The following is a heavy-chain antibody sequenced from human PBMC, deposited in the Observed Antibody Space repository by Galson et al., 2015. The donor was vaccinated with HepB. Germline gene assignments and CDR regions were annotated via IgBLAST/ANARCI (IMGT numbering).Heavy chain of an antibody. CDR2: IYPRDSDT. V-gene: IGHV5-51*01. Sequence: QSGAEVKKPGESLKISCTGSRELLRNYWIGWVRQQPGKGLEWMGIIYPRDSDTRYSPSFQGQITISADDSISTAYLQWSSLKVSDTAIYYCVRQVVEAANLEYWGRGTLVTVSS. J-gene: IGHJ4*02. CDR1: RELLRNYW. CDR3: VRQVVEAANLEY. D-gene: IGHD2-15*01.